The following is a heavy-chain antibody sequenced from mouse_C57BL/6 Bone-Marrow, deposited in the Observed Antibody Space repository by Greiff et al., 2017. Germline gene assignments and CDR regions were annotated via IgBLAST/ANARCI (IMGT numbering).Heavy chain of an antibody. CDR1: GYTFTSYW. J-gene: IGHJ4*01. CDR2: IDPYSGGT. D-gene: IGHD3-3*01. Sequence: QVQLQQPGAELVKPGASVKLSCKASGYTFTSYWMHWVKQRPGRGLEWIGRIDPYSGGTKYNEKFKSKATLTVDKPSSTAYMQLSSLTSEDSAVXYGARLRRRVYYYAMDYWGQGTSVTVSS. V-gene: IGHV1-72*01. CDR3: ARLRRRVYYYAMDY.